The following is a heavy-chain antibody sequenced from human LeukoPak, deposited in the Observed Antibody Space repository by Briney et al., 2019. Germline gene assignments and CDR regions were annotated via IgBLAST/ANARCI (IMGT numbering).Heavy chain of an antibody. CDR1: GGSISSSSYY. V-gene: IGHV4-39*01. CDR2: IYYSGTT. D-gene: IGHD3-22*01. CDR3: ARHGGGGGYYDSSGYYLGY. J-gene: IGHJ4*02. Sequence: SETLSLTCTVSGGSISSSSYYWGWIRQPPGKGLEWIASIYYSGTTYYSPSLKSRVTISKDTSKNQFSLRLTSVTAADTAVYYCARHGGGGGYYDSSGYYLGYWGQGTLVTVSS.